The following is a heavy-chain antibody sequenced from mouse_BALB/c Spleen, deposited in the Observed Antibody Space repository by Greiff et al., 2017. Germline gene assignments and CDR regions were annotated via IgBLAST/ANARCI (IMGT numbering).Heavy chain of an antibody. V-gene: IGHV5-12-2*01. CDR2: ISNGGGST. D-gene: IGHD1-2*01. J-gene: IGHJ2*01. Sequence: EVKLVESGGGLVQPGGSLKLSCAASGFTFSSYTMSWVRQTPEKRLEWVAYISNGGGSTYYPDTVKGRFTISRDNAKNTLYLQMSSLKSEDTAMYYCARQHYYGYLDYWGQGTTLTVSS. CDR1: GFTFSSYT. CDR3: ARQHYYGYLDY.